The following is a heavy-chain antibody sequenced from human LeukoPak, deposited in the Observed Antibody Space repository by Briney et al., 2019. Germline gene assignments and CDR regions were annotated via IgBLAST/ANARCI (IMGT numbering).Heavy chain of an antibody. D-gene: IGHD6-13*01. CDR2: IKDDGSGK. J-gene: IGHJ4*02. Sequence: GGSLGLSCVASGFTFSNYWMSWVRQAPGKGLEWVANIKDDGSGKYYVDSLKGRFTISRDNAKNSLYLQMNSLRAEDTAVYYCARVGYSSSWSPSDYWGQGALVTVSS. CDR3: ARVGYSSSWSPSDY. CDR1: GFTFSNYW. V-gene: IGHV3-7*01.